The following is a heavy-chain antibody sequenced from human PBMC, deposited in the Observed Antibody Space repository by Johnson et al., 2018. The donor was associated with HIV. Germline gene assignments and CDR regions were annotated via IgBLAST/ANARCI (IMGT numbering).Heavy chain of an antibody. V-gene: IGHV3-30-3*01. CDR2: ISYDGSNK. Sequence: QVQLVESGGGLVQPGGSLRLSCAASGFTFSSYAMHWVRQAPGKGLEWVAVISYDGSNKYYADSVKGRFTISRDYYKNTLYLQMNSLRAEDTAVYYCAREGGQWLVLVDAFDIWGQGTMVTVSS. J-gene: IGHJ3*02. CDR1: GFTFSSYA. CDR3: AREGGQWLVLVDAFDI. D-gene: IGHD6-19*01.